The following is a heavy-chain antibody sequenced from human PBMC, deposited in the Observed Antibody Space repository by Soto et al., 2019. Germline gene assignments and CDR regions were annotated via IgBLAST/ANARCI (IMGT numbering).Heavy chain of an antibody. J-gene: IGHJ6*02. CDR3: ARRRSSSYGEGVYYYYGMDV. Sequence: PGESLKISCKGSGYSFTSYWIGWVRQMPGKGLAWMGIIYPGDSDTRYSPSFQGQVTISADKSISTAYLQWSSLKASDTAMYYCARRRSSSYGEGVYYYYGMDVWGQGTTVTVSS. D-gene: IGHD6-6*01. CDR1: GYSFTSYW. V-gene: IGHV5-51*01. CDR2: IYPGDSDT.